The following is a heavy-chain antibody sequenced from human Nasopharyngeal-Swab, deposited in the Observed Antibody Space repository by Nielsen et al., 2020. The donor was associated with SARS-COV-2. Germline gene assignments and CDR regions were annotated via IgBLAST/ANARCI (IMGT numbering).Heavy chain of an antibody. CDR2: IFSNDEQ. CDR3: ARIPVGYSSGWIFAFDI. V-gene: IGHV2-26*01. J-gene: IGHJ3*02. Sequence: SGPTLVKPTETLTLTCTVSGFSLSNARMGVSWIRQPPGKALEWLAHIFSNDEQSYSTSLKSRLTISKDTSKSQVVLTMTNMDPVDTATYYCARIPVGYSSGWIFAFDIWGQGTMVTVSS. CDR1: GFSLSNARMG. D-gene: IGHD6-19*01.